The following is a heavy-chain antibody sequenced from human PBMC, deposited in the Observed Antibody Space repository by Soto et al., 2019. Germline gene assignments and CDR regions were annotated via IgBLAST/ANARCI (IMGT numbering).Heavy chain of an antibody. CDR1: GFTFSSYS. Sequence: EVQLVESGGGLVQPGGSLRLSCAASGFTFSSYSMNWVRQAPGKGLEWVSYISSSSSTIYYADSVKGRSTIARDNAKNSLYLHMNSLRAEDTVVYYCARDLNYGLFDYWGQGTLVTVSS. CDR2: ISSSSSTI. CDR3: ARDLNYGLFDY. V-gene: IGHV3-48*01. J-gene: IGHJ4*02. D-gene: IGHD4-17*01.